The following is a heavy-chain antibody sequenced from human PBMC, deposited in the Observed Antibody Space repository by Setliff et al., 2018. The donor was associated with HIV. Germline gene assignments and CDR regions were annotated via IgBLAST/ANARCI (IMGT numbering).Heavy chain of an antibody. J-gene: IGHJ5*02. CDR3: ARALYGDYGGDINWFDP. Sequence: GASVKVSCKASGYTFINYAMNWVRQAPGQGLEWMGWINTHTGSPTYAQAFTGRFVFYVDTSVSTAYLQISSLKAEDTAVYYCARALYGDYGGDINWFDPWGQGTLVTVSS. CDR1: GYTFINYA. V-gene: IGHV7-4-1*02. D-gene: IGHD4-17*01. CDR2: INTHTGSP.